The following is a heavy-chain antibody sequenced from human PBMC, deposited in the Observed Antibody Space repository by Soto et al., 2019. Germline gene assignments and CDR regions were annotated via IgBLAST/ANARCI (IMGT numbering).Heavy chain of an antibody. D-gene: IGHD4-17*01. CDR3: IMTTVTTQYDY. CDR2: ISAYNGNT. J-gene: IGHJ4*02. Sequence: ASVKVSCKASGYTFTSYGISWVRQAPGQGLEWMGWISAYNGNTNYAQKPQGRVTMTTDTSTSTAYMELRSLRSDDTAVYYCIMTTVTTQYDYWGQGTLVTVSS. V-gene: IGHV1-18*01. CDR1: GYTFTSYG.